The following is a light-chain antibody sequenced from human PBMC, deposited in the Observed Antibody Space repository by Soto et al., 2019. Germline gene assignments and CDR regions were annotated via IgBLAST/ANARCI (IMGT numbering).Light chain of an antibody. CDR1: SSNIGSNY. Sequence: QSVLTQPPSASGTPGQRVTISCSGSSSNIGSNYVYWYQQLPVTAPKLLIYRNNQRPSGVPDRFSGSKSGTSASLAISGLRSEDEADYYCAAWDDSLSGVVFGGGTQLIVL. J-gene: IGLJ2*01. CDR3: AAWDDSLSGVV. CDR2: RNN. V-gene: IGLV1-47*01.